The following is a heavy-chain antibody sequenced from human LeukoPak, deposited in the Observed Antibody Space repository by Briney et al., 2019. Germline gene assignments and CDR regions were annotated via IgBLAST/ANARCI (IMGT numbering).Heavy chain of an antibody. D-gene: IGHD6-25*01. CDR3: ARGAAGYYYYMDI. V-gene: IGHV1-2*02. CDR1: GYTFTGYY. CDR2: INPNSGGT. J-gene: IGHJ6*03. Sequence: GASVKVSCKASGYTFTGYYMHWVRQAPGQGLEWMGWINPNSGGTNYAQKFQGRVTMTRDTSISTAYMELSRLRSDDTAVYYCARGAAGYYYYMDIWGKGTKVTVSS.